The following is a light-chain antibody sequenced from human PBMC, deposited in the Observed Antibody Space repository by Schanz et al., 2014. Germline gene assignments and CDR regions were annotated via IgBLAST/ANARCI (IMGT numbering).Light chain of an antibody. V-gene: IGKV3D-20*02. CDR2: GAS. CDR3: QQRSNWPPN. CDR1: QNIATSY. Sequence: EIVLTQSPGTLSLSPGERATLSCRASQNIATSYLAWYQQKPGQAPRLLIYGASSRATGIPDRFSGSGSGTDFSLTISRLEPEDFAVYYCQQRSNWPPNFGGGTKVEIK. J-gene: IGKJ4*01.